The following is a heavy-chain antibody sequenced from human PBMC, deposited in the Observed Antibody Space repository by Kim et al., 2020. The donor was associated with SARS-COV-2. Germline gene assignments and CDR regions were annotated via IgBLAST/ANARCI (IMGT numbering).Heavy chain of an antibody. CDR3: ARTYDFWSGNIDY. D-gene: IGHD3-3*01. Sequence: YVDSVKGRCTISRDNSKNTLYLQMNSLGAEDTAVYYCARTYDFWSGNIDYWGQGTLVTVSS. V-gene: IGHV3-30*01. J-gene: IGHJ4*02.